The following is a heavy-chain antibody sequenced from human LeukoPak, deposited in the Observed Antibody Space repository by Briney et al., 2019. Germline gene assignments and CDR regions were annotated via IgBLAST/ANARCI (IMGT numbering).Heavy chain of an antibody. CDR2: ISSSSTHL. D-gene: IGHD1-26*01. Sequence: GGSLRLSCAASGFTFSSYSMNWVRQAPGKGLEWVSSISSSSTHLYHADSVKGRFAISRDSAKNSLYLQMNSLRAEDTAVYYCARDLIVEGTAILGYWGQGTLVTVSS. CDR1: GFTFSSYS. J-gene: IGHJ4*02. V-gene: IGHV3-21*01. CDR3: ARDLIVEGTAILGY.